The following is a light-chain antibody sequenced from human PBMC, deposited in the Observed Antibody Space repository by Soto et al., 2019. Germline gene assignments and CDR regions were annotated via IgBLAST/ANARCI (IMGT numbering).Light chain of an antibody. Sequence: QSALTQPASVSGSPGQSITISCTGTSGDIGSYNRVSWYQQHPGKAPKLIIYEVTDRPSGVSNRFSGSKSGNTASLTISGLHADDDAEDYYSSYSNSNTRACVFGTGTKLTVL. J-gene: IGLJ1*01. CDR1: SGDIGSYNR. CDR3: SSYSNSNTRACV. CDR2: EVT. V-gene: IGLV2-14*01.